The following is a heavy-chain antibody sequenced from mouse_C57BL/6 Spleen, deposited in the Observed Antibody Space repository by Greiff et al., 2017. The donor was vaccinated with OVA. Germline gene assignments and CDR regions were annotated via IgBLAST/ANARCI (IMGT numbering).Heavy chain of an antibody. CDR2: IRSKSNNYAT. CDR1: GFSFNTYA. Sequence: EVQLVESGGGLVQPKGSLKLSCAASGFSFNTYAMNWVRQAPGKGLEWVARIRSKSNNYATYYADSVKDRFTISRDDSESMLYLQMNNLKTEDTAMYYCVRHKAQAPYYYAMDYWGQGTSVTVSS. D-gene: IGHD3-2*02. V-gene: IGHV10-1*01. J-gene: IGHJ4*01. CDR3: VRHKAQAPYYYAMDY.